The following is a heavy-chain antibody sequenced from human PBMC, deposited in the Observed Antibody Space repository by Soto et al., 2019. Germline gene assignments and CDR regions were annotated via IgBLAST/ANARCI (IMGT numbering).Heavy chain of an antibody. V-gene: IGHV3-21*01. Sequence: GGSLRLSCAASGFTFSNSIINWVRQAPGQGLEWVSSISGSSDFLYYADSVKGRFTISRDTATNSLYLQMNSLRAEDTAVYYCATSTWYAFDIWGQGTMVTVSS. CDR2: ISGSSDFL. CDR1: GFTFSNSI. D-gene: IGHD6-13*01. CDR3: ATSTWYAFDI. J-gene: IGHJ3*02.